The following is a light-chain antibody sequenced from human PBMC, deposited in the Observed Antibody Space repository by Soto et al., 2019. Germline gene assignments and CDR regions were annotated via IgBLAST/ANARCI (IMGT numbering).Light chain of an antibody. V-gene: IGKV3-20*01. Sequence: EIVLTQSPGTLSLSPGERATLSCRASQSVGISYLAWYQQRPGQAPRLLIYGASSRATGIPDRFSGTGSGTDFTLTISRLEPEDFEVYYCQQYGGSPLWTFGQGTKV. CDR3: QQYGGSPLWT. J-gene: IGKJ1*01. CDR2: GAS. CDR1: QSVGISY.